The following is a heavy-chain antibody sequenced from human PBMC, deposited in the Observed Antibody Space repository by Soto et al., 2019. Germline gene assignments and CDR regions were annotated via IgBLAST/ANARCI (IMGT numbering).Heavy chain of an antibody. CDR3: ARVPSAVAGNGWFDP. D-gene: IGHD6-19*01. J-gene: IGHJ5*02. V-gene: IGHV1-69*13. Sequence: SVKVSCKASGGTFSSYAISWVRQAPGQGLEWMGGIIPIFGTANYAQKFQGRVTITADESTSTAYMELSSLRSEDTAVYYCARVPSAVAGNGWFDPWSQGTLVTVSS. CDR1: GGTFSSYA. CDR2: IIPIFGTA.